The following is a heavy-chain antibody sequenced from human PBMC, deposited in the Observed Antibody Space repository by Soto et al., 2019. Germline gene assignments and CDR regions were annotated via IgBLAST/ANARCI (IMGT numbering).Heavy chain of an antibody. V-gene: IGHV1-46*01. CDR2: INPSGGST. J-gene: IGHJ6*02. Sequence: GASVKVSCKASGYTFTSYYMHWVRQAPGQGLEWMGIINPSGGSTSYAQKFQGRVTMTRDTSTSTVYMELSSLRSEDTAVYYCAREGSYGWLEQYGMDVWGQGTTVTVSS. D-gene: IGHD3-10*01. CDR1: GYTFTSYY. CDR3: AREGSYGWLEQYGMDV.